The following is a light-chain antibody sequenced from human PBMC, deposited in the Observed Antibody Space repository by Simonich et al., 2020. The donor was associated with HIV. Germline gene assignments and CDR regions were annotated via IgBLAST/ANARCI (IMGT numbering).Light chain of an antibody. Sequence: DIQMTPSPSSVSASVGDKVTITCRASQGVSRWLAWYQQKPGRAPKRRIYAVSTLQSGVPSRFSGSGSGTDFTLTISSLQPQDFATYYCQQSYSTPYTFGQGTKLEIK. CDR3: QQSYSTPYT. CDR1: QGVSRW. J-gene: IGKJ2*01. CDR2: AVS. V-gene: IGKV1-12*01.